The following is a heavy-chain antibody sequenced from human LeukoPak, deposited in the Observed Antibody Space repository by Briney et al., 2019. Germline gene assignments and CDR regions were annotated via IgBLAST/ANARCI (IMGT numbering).Heavy chain of an antibody. CDR1: GFTVSSNY. CDR2: IYSGGST. Sequence: GGSLRLSCAAYGFTVSSNYMSWVRQAPGKGLEWVSVIYSGGSTYYADSVKGRFTISRDNSKNTLYLQMNSLRAEDTAVYYCAMGGYPGVFDYWGQGTLVTVSS. V-gene: IGHV3-66*01. CDR3: AMGGYPGVFDY. J-gene: IGHJ4*02. D-gene: IGHD3-22*01.